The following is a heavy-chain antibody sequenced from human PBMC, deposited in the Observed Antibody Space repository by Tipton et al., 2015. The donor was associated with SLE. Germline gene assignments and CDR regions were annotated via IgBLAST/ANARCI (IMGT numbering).Heavy chain of an antibody. D-gene: IGHD1-14*01. Sequence: TLSLTCSVSGDFLTPSVYYWGWIRQHPVMGLEWVGHISYSGGTYYNPSLKSRLVMSVDTSNSHFSLRLNSVTAADTAVYYCARLSGNYYFYMDVWGKGTTVTVSS. V-gene: IGHV4-31*03. CDR3: ARLSGNYYFYMDV. J-gene: IGHJ6*03. CDR1: GDFLTPSVYY. CDR2: ISYSGGT.